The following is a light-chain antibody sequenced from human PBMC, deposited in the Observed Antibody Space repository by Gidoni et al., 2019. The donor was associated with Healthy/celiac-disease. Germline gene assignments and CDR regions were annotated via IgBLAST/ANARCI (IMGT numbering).Light chain of an antibody. V-gene: IGKV1-39*01. Sequence: DIQMTQSPSSLSASVGARVTITCRASQSISSYFNWYQQKPGKAPKLLIYAASSLQSGVPSRFSGSGSGTDFTLTISSLQPEDFATYYCQQSYSTPPWTFXXXTKVEIK. CDR2: AAS. CDR1: QSISSY. CDR3: QQSYSTPPWT. J-gene: IGKJ1*01.